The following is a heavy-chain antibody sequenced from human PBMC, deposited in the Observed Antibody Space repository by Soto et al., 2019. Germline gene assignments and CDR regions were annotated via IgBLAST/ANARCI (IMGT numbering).Heavy chain of an antibody. Sequence: LSLTCSVSGGSVNDGNYYWNWIRQSPAKGLEWIGYIHHSGITNYNPSLKSRVTISVDTSKNEFSLKLSSVTAADTAVYYCARSGDCSSTSCYYFDYWGQGTLVTVSS. J-gene: IGHJ4*02. D-gene: IGHD2-2*01. CDR1: GGSVNDGNYY. V-gene: IGHV4-61*01. CDR3: ARSGDCSSTSCYYFDY. CDR2: IHHSGIT.